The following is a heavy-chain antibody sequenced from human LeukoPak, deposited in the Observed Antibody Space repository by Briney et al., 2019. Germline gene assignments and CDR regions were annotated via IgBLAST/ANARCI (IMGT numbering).Heavy chain of an antibody. D-gene: IGHD3-16*01. CDR2: NGTAGDT. J-gene: IGHJ3*02. CDR3: ARFGVAGFRAFDI. CDR1: GFTLSSYD. V-gene: IGHV3-13*01. Sequence: PGGSLRLSCAASGFTLSSYDMHWVRQVTGKGLEWVSANGTAGDTYYPGSVKGRFTISRESAKNSLYLQMNSLRAGDTAVYYCARFGVAGFRAFDIWGQGTMVTVSS.